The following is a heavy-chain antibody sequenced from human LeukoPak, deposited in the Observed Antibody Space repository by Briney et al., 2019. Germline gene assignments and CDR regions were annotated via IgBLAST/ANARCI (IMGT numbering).Heavy chain of an antibody. CDR2: IYPGDSDT. Sequence: GESLKISCKGSGYSFTSYWIGWVRQMPGKGLEWMGIIYPGDSDTRYSPSFQGQVTISDDKSISTAYLQWSSLKASDTAMYYCALVRYYYDSSGYIPPHYWGQGTLVTVSS. J-gene: IGHJ4*02. V-gene: IGHV5-51*01. CDR1: GYSFTSYW. D-gene: IGHD3-22*01. CDR3: ALVRYYYDSSGYIPPHY.